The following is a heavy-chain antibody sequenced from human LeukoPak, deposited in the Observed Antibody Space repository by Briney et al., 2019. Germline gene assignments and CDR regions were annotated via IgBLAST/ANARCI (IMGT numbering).Heavy chain of an antibody. Sequence: GGSLRLSCAASGFTFSSYWMSWVRQAPGKGLEWVANIKQDGSEKYYVDSVKGRFTISRDNAKSSLYLQMNSLIAEDTAVYYCARASGSYFSEYFQHWGQGTLVTVSS. CDR1: GFTFSSYW. D-gene: IGHD1-26*01. CDR2: IKQDGSEK. V-gene: IGHV3-7*03. J-gene: IGHJ1*01. CDR3: ARASGSYFSEYFQH.